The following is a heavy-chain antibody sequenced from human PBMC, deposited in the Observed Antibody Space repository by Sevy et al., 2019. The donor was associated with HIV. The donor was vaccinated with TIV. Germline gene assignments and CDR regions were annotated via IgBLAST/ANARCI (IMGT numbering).Heavy chain of an antibody. CDR2: LSFGCGEI. D-gene: IGHD2-8*01. CDR1: GLTFSKYS. J-gene: IGHJ4*02. CDR3: AREGCTKPHDY. Sequence: GGCLRLSCAASGLTFSKYSMSWVRQPPGKGLEWVSTLSFGCGEINYADSVKGRFTISRDNSKSSVYLQMNNLRPEDTAVYYCAREGCTKPHDYWGQGILVTVSS. V-gene: IGHV3-23*01.